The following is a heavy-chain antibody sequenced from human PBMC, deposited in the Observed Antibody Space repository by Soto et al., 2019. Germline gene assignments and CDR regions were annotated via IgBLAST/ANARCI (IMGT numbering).Heavy chain of an antibody. J-gene: IGHJ5*02. CDR1: GYSFTDYY. CDR3: ARVGPTGWFEP. V-gene: IGHV1-2*02. CDR2: INTKTGGT. Sequence: QVHLVQSGAEVKKPGASVKVSCKASGYSFTDYYMHWVRQAPGQGLEWMGWINTKTGGTNYAQRVQGRVTMTGDTSITPAYMELSRLRSDDTAVYYCARVGPTGWFEPWGQGTVVTVSS.